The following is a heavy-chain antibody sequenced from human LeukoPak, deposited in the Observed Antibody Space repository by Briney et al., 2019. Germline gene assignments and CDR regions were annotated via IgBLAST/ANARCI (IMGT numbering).Heavy chain of an antibody. J-gene: IGHJ4*02. CDR1: GYTFTSYY. CDR2: INPSGGST. Sequence: ASVKVSCKASGYTFTSYYMHWVRQAPGQGLEWMGIINPSGGSTSYAQKFQGRVTMTRDMSTSTVYMELSSLRSEDTAVYYCAEELDYGGNLYGLFFDYWGQGTLVTVSS. V-gene: IGHV1-46*01. D-gene: IGHD4-23*01. CDR3: AEELDYGGNLYGLFFDY.